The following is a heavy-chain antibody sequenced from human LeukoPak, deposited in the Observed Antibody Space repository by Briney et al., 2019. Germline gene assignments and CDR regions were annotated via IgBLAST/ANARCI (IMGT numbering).Heavy chain of an antibody. Sequence: NTGGSLRLSCVASGFNFNKAWMTWVRQAPGKGLEWVGRIKSQTDGGSTDYAAPVRGRFTISRDDSINTLYLQMNSLKTEDTAVYFCTAGPVGNYHDSSGQIFGGAVDVWGPGTTVTVSS. CDR1: GFNFNKAW. D-gene: IGHD3-22*01. J-gene: IGHJ6*02. CDR3: TAGPVGNYHDSSGQIFGGAVDV. V-gene: IGHV3-15*01. CDR2: IKSQTDGGST.